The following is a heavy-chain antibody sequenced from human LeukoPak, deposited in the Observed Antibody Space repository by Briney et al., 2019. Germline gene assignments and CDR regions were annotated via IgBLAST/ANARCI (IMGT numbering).Heavy chain of an antibody. CDR1: GGSISSYY. CDR3: ARDSSSTSCYNFIAVTTCPYFDY. V-gene: IGHV4-4*07. J-gene: IGHJ4*02. Sequence: SETLSLTCTVSGGSISSYYWSWIRQPAGKGLEWIGRIYTSGSTNYNPSLKSRVTMSVDTSKNQFSLKLSSVTAADTAVYYCARDSSSTSCYNFIAVTTCPYFDYWGQGTLATVSS. D-gene: IGHD2-2*02. CDR2: IYTSGST.